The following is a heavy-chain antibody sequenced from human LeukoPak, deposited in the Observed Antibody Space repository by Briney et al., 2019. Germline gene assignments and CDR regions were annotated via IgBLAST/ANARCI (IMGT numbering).Heavy chain of an antibody. CDR2: LSGSATTA. Sequence: GGSLRLSCAASGFTFSSYGMHWVRQAPGKGLEWVSALSGSATTAFYADSVKGRFTISRDNSKNTLFLQMNSLRAEDTAVYYCAKAVYDTSGHYYYYFDYWGQGTLVTVSS. V-gene: IGHV3-23*01. CDR3: AKAVYDTSGHYYYYFDY. D-gene: IGHD3-22*01. CDR1: GFTFSSYG. J-gene: IGHJ4*02.